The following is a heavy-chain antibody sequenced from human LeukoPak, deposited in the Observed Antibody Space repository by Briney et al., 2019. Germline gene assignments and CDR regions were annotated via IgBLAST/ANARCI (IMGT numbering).Heavy chain of an antibody. CDR2: IYYSGST. Sequence: SETLSLACTVSGGSISSYYWSWIRQPPGKGLEWIGYIYYSGSTNYNPSLKSRVTISVDTSKNQFSLKLSSVTAADTAVYYCARESSGDIAAAGTFGYWGQGTLVTVSS. D-gene: IGHD6-13*01. CDR3: ARESSGDIAAAGTFGY. J-gene: IGHJ4*02. CDR1: GGSISSYY. V-gene: IGHV4-59*01.